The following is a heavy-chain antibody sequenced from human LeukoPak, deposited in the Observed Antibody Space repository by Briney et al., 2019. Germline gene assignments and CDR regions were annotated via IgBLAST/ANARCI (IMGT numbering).Heavy chain of an antibody. J-gene: IGHJ4*02. D-gene: IGHD2-21*01. CDR3: ARGVADSTVCDY. Sequence: SETLSLTCTVSGDSLSDYFWSWIRQPPGKGLEWIANIHYSGSTYYNPSLKSRVTMSIDTSKNQFSLKLSSVTAADTAVYYCARGVADSTVCDYWGQGTLVTVSS. CDR2: IHYSGST. V-gene: IGHV4-59*04. CDR1: GDSLSDYF.